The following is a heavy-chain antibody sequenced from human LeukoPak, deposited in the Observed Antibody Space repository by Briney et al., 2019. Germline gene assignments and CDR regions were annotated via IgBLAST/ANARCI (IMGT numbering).Heavy chain of an antibody. CDR2: ISSSSSYI. V-gene: IGHV3-21*01. Sequence: GGSLRLSCAASGFTFSSYSMNWVRQAPGKGLEWVSSISSSSSYIYYADSVKGRFTISRDNAKNSMYLQMNSLRAEDTAVYYCASLVVVAASYWGQGTLVTVSS. J-gene: IGHJ4*02. CDR1: GFTFSSYS. D-gene: IGHD2-15*01. CDR3: ASLVVVAASY.